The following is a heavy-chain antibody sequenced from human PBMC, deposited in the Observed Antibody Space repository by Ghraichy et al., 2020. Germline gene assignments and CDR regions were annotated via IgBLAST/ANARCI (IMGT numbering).Heavy chain of an antibody. CDR2: RYYSGAA. CDR3: ARTYDRVCGSYDY. V-gene: IGHV4-59*01. D-gene: IGHD3-16*01. CDR1: GGSMRSYY. J-gene: IGHJ4*02. Sequence: SETLSLTCNVSGGSMRSYYWSWIRQSPGKGLEWIGHRYYSGAANYNPSLKSRVTMSVDTSKNQFSLKLSSVTAADTAVYYCARTYDRVCGSYDYWGQGTLVTVSS.